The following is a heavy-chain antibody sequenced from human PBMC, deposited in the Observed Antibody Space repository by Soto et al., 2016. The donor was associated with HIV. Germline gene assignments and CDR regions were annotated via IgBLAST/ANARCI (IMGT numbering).Heavy chain of an antibody. CDR3: ATGYGQQLVLDY. D-gene: IGHD6-13*01. CDR1: GYTFTSYF. J-gene: IGHJ4*02. CDR2: INPSGGST. Sequence: QVQLVQSGAEVKKPGASVKVSCKASGYTFTSYFMHWVRQAPGQGLEWMGIINPSGGSTSYAQKFQGRVTMTRDTSTSTVYMELSSLRSEDTAVYYCATGYGQQLVLDYWGQGTLVTVSS. V-gene: IGHV1-46*01.